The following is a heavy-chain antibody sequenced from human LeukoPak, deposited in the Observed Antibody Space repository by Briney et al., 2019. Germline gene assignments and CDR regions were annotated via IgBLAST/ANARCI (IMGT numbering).Heavy chain of an antibody. V-gene: IGHV4-59*08. Sequence: SETLSLTCTVSGDSISGYYWSWIRQPPGEGLQWIWFVYFSGSTNYNPSLKSRVTISVDMSKNHFSLKLSSVTAADTAVYYCARGPAMRYFDLXXXGXLXTVSS. CDR2: VYFSGST. CDR3: ARGPAMRYFDL. J-gene: IGHJ2*01. CDR1: GDSISGYY.